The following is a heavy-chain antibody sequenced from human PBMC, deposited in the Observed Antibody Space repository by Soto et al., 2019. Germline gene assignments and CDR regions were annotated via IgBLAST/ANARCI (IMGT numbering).Heavy chain of an antibody. CDR3: ARGERGGYDFTSSAFDI. CDR2: IYPGDSDT. V-gene: IGHV5-51*04. D-gene: IGHD5-12*01. J-gene: IGHJ3*02. Sequence: GESLKISCKGSGYSFTSYWIGWVRQMPGKGLEWMGIIYPGDSDTRYSPSFQGQVTISADKPISTAYLQWSSLKASDTAMYYCARGERGGYDFTSSAFDIWGQGTMVTVSS. CDR1: GYSFTSYW.